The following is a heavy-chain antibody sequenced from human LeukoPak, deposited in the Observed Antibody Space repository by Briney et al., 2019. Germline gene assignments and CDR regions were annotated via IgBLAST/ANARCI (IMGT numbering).Heavy chain of an antibody. D-gene: IGHD3-22*01. V-gene: IGHV5-51*01. CDR3: ARRMIVVADDAFDI. Sequence: GESLKISCKGSGYSFTSYWIGWVRQMPGKGLEWMGIIYPGDSDTRYSPSFQGQVTLSADKSINTAYLQWSSLKASDTAMYYCARRMIVVADDAFDIWGQGTMVTVPS. J-gene: IGHJ3*02. CDR1: GYSFTSYW. CDR2: IYPGDSDT.